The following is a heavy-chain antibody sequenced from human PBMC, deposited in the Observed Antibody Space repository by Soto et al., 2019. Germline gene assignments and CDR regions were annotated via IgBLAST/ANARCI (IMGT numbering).Heavy chain of an antibody. CDR2: IAYDGTNK. V-gene: IGHV3-30*18. CDR1: GFTGSNYG. J-gene: IGHJ6*02. Sequence: APRLSCAATGFTGSNYGMHWVRQAPGKGLGWVAVIAYDGTNKFYEDSVKGRFTISRDNSKNTLYVQMNSLRVEHRAVYYCGKDLVFDAYQPIYISKCGPHVRGPGATV. D-gene: IGHD2-21*01. CDR3: GKDLVFDAYQPIYISKCGPHV.